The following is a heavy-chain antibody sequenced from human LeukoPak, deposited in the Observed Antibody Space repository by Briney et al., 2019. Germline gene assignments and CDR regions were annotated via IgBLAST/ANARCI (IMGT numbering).Heavy chain of an antibody. V-gene: IGHV3-48*01. CDR3: ARGPSGVLGFDY. J-gene: IGHJ4*02. Sequence: WVALTLSCPASGCSFSRYSMNWVRQAPGKGLEWVSYISRINRPIYYADSLRGRVTISRDKAKNSLFLQIDSLRAEDTAVYYCARGPSGVLGFDYWGLGTLVTVSS. CDR2: ISRINRPI. CDR1: GCSFSRYS. D-gene: IGHD3-10*01.